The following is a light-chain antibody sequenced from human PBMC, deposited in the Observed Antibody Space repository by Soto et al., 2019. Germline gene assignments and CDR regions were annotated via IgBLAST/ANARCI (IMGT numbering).Light chain of an antibody. V-gene: IGKV1-5*03. CDR2: KAS. Sequence: DIQMTQSPSTLSASVGDKVTITCRASQSISNWLAWHQQKPGKAPKLLIYKASSLASGVPSRFSGSGSGTEFTHTISSLQPDDFATYYCQQYNSYRAFGQGTKVEIK. J-gene: IGKJ1*01. CDR1: QSISNW. CDR3: QQYNSYRA.